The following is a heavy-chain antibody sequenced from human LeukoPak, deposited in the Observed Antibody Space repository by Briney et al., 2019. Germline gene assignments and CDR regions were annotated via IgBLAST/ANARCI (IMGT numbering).Heavy chain of an antibody. CDR3: AKVIMAATHFYYSGMDV. CDR2: TSGSALST. V-gene: IGHV3-23*01. CDR1: GFTFSAYA. D-gene: IGHD2-8*01. Sequence: GGSLRLSCAASGFTFSAYAMNWVRQAPGKGLEWVSATSGSALSTYYAGSVKGRFTISRDNSKNTLYLQMNSLRAEDTAVYYCAKVIMAATHFYYSGMDVWGQGTTVTVSS. J-gene: IGHJ6*02.